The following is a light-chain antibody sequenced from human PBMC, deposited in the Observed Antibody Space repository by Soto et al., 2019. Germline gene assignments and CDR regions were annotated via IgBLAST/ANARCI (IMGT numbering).Light chain of an antibody. CDR2: DAS. V-gene: IGKV3-11*01. CDR1: ESISTY. Sequence: EIVLTQSPATLSLSPGERATLSCRASESISTYLGWYQQKPGQPPRPLIYDASNRATGIPARFSGSGSGTDFTLTISSLEPEDSAVYFCQQRSSGVTFGQGTRLEI. J-gene: IGKJ5*01. CDR3: QQRSSGVT.